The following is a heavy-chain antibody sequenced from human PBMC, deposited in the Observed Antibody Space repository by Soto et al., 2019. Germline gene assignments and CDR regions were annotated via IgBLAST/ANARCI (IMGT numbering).Heavy chain of an antibody. D-gene: IGHD3-16*01. Sequence: ASVKVSCKASGYTFTSYAMHWVRQAPGQRLEWMGWINAGNGNTKYSQKFQGRVTITRDTSASTAYMELSSLRSEDTAVYYCAREITHYYGMAVWGQGTTVTVSS. V-gene: IGHV1-3*01. CDR1: GYTFTSYA. CDR2: INAGNGNT. CDR3: AREITHYYGMAV. J-gene: IGHJ6*02.